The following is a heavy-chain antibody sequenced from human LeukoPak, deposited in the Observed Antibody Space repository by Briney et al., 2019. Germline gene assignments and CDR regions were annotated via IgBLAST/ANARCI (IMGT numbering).Heavy chain of an antibody. J-gene: IGHJ6*02. V-gene: IGHV3-74*01. Sequence: GGSLRLSCAASGFTFSSSWMYWVRQAPGKGLVWVSRIDSDGSDTTYADSVKGRFTISRDNAKNTVYLQMNSLRAEDTAVYYCARDPEIFSNGVGYYYGMDVWGQGTTVTVSS. CDR2: IDSDGSDT. CDR1: GFTFSSSW. D-gene: IGHD3-9*01. CDR3: ARDPEIFSNGVGYYYGMDV.